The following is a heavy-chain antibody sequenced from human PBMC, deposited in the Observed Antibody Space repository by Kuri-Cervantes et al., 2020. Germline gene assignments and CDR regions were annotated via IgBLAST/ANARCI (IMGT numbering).Heavy chain of an antibody. D-gene: IGHD1-1*01. CDR2: TRNKANSYTT. CDR1: GFTFSDHY. Sequence: GGSLRLSCAASGFTFSDHYMDWVRQAPGKGLEWVGRTRNKANSYTTEYAASVKGRFTISRDDSKNSLYLQMNSLKTEDTAVYYCARDLRYHFDYWGQGTLVTVSS. CDR3: ARDLRYHFDY. J-gene: IGHJ4*02. V-gene: IGHV3-72*01.